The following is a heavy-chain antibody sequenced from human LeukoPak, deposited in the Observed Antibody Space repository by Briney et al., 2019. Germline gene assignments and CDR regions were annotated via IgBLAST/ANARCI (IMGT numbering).Heavy chain of an antibody. CDR3: ARGKPTFNYYDSSAYYSFYFDY. CDR1: GFTVSSNY. J-gene: IGHJ4*02. D-gene: IGHD3-22*01. CDR2: IYSGGAT. Sequence: GGSLRLSCAASGFTVSSNYMSWVRQAPGKGLEWVSIIYSGGATYYANSVKGRFTISRDNSKNTLFLQMNSLRADDTAVYYCARGKPTFNYYDSSAYYSFYFDYWGQGTLVTVSS. V-gene: IGHV3-53*01.